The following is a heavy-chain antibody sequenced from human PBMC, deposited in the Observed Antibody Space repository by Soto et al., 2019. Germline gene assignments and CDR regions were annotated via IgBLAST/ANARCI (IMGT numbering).Heavy chain of an antibody. CDR3: ARARHDYGALYYYYYMDV. D-gene: IGHD4-17*01. CDR2: IGTAGDT. J-gene: IGHJ6*03. Sequence: GGSLRLSCAASGFTFSSYDMHWVRQATGKGLEWVSAIGTAGDTYYPGSVKGRFTISRENAENSLYLQMNSLRAGDTAVYYCARARHDYGALYYYYYMDVWGKGTTVTVSS. V-gene: IGHV3-13*01. CDR1: GFTFSSYD.